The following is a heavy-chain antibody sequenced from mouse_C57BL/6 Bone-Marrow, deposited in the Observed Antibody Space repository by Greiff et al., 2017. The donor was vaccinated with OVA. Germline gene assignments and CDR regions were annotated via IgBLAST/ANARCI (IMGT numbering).Heavy chain of an antibody. J-gene: IGHJ4*01. D-gene: IGHD1-1*01. V-gene: IGHV5-17*01. Sequence: EVHLVESGGGLVKPGGSLKLSCAASGFTFSDYGMHWVRQAPEKGLEWVAYISSGSSTIYYADTVKGRFTISRDNAKNTLFLQMTSLRSEDTAMYYCATGYYYGSSHYYAMDYWGQGTSVTVSS. CDR1: GFTFSDYG. CDR3: ATGYYYGSSHYYAMDY. CDR2: ISSGSSTI.